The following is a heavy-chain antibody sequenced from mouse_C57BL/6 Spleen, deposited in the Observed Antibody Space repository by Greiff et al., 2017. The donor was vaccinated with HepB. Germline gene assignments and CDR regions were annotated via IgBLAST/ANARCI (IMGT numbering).Heavy chain of an antibody. CDR2: IWSGGST. J-gene: IGHJ2*01. Sequence: LQESGPGLVQPSQCLSITCTVSGFSLTSYGVHWVRQSPGKGLEWLGVIWSGGSTDYNAAFISRLSTSKDNSKSQVFFTRNSLQADDTAIYYCAREGEYDGFDYWGQGTTLTVAS. D-gene: IGHD2-14*01. CDR3: AREGEYDGFDY. CDR1: GFSLTSYG. V-gene: IGHV2-2*01.